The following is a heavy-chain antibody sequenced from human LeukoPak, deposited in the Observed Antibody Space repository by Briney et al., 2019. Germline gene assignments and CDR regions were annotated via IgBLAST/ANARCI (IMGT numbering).Heavy chain of an antibody. Sequence: GASVKVSCKASGYKFTNYDINWVRQTTGQGLEWMGWMNPKNGDTGYAQKFQGRVTMTRSSSINTAYMDLSSLTSEDTAVYFCAKTPRGGDIDFWGQGTPVIVSS. CDR2: MNPKNGDT. J-gene: IGHJ4*02. CDR1: GYKFTNYD. CDR3: AKTPRGGDIDF. V-gene: IGHV1-8*01. D-gene: IGHD2-21*02.